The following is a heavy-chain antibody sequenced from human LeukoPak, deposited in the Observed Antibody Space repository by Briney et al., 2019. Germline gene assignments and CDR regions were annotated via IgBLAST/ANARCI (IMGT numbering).Heavy chain of an antibody. V-gene: IGHV4-61*02. J-gene: IGHJ2*01. CDR3: ARDRERIQLWPFDL. Sequence: SETLSLTCTVSGGSISSGSYYWSWIRQPAGKGLEWIGRIYTSGSTNYNPSLKSRVTISVYTSKNQFSLKLSSVTAADTAVYYCARDRERIQLWPFDLWGRGTLVTVSS. D-gene: IGHD5-18*01. CDR1: GGSISSGSYY. CDR2: IYTSGST.